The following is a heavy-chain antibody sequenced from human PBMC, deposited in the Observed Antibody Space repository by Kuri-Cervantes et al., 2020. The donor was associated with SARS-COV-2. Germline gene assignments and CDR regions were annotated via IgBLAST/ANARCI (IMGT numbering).Heavy chain of an antibody. CDR3: AREEDFSVDC. CDR1: GGTFSSYT. Sequence: SVKVSCKASGGTFSSYTISWVRQAPGQGLEWMGGIIPIFGTANYAQKFQGRVTITADKSTSTAYMELSSLRSEDTAVYYCAREEDFSVDCWGQGTLVTVSS. CDR2: IIPIFGTA. D-gene: IGHD3-3*01. V-gene: IGHV1-69*06. J-gene: IGHJ4*02.